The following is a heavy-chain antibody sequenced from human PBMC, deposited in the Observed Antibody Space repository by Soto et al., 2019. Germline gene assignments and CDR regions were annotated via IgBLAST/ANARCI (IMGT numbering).Heavy chain of an antibody. J-gene: IGHJ6*01. D-gene: IGHD1-7*01. CDR3: ARSRTGTTYGGMDV. CDR1: GFAVSSNY. CDR2: IHSGGDT. V-gene: IGHV3-66*01. Sequence: EVQLVESGGDLVQPGGSLRLSCAASGFAVSSNYMTWVRQAPGKGLEWVSVIHSGGDTHYADSVRDRFTISRDNSKNTLYLQMNSLRAEDTAVYYCARSRTGTTYGGMDVW.